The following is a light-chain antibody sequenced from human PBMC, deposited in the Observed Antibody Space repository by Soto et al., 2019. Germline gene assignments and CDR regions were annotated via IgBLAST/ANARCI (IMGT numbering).Light chain of an antibody. Sequence: QSALTQPPSASGSPGQSVTISCTGTRSDVGGYNYVSWYQQYPGKAPKLIIYEVSKRPSGVPDRFSGSKSGNTASLTVSGLQAEDEADYYCSSYGGSTNLVFGGGTKLTVL. CDR3: SSYGGSTNLV. J-gene: IGLJ2*01. CDR2: EVS. V-gene: IGLV2-8*01. CDR1: RSDVGGYNY.